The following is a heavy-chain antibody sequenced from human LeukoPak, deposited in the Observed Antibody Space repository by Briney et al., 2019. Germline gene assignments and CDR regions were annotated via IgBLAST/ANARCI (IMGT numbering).Heavy chain of an antibody. Sequence: ASVTVSSKASVYTFTDYYMHWVRQAPGQGLEWMGWINPNSGGTNNAQKFQGRVTMTRDTSISTAYMELSRLRSDDTAVYYCARGVFPTSYFDYWGQGTLVTVSS. CDR2: INPNSGGT. J-gene: IGHJ4*02. CDR1: VYTFTDYY. CDR3: ARGVFPTSYFDY. D-gene: IGHD3-10*01. V-gene: IGHV1-2*02.